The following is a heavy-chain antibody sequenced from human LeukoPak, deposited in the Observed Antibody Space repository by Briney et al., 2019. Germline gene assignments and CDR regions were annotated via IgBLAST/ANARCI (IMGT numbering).Heavy chain of an antibody. CDR3: AGQSRLGYCSGGSCYSQPFDP. CDR2: ISSSGFNI. CDR1: GFTFSSYA. J-gene: IGHJ5*02. D-gene: IGHD2-15*01. Sequence: GGSLRLSCAASGFTFSSYAMSWVRQAPGKGLEWVSYISSSGFNIYYADSVKGRFTISRDNAKNSLYLQMNSLRAKDTAVYYCAGQSRLGYCSGGSCYSQPFDPWGQGTLVTVSS. V-gene: IGHV3-48*03.